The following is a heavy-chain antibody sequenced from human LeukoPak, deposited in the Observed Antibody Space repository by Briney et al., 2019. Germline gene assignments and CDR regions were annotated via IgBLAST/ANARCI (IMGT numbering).Heavy chain of an antibody. J-gene: IGHJ4*02. CDR3: ASLGVDDY. D-gene: IGHD1-26*01. CDR1: GFTFSSYW. Sequence: VGSLSLSCASSGFTFSSYWMHWVRQAPGKGLVWVSRITSDGSSTRYADSVKGRFTISRDNAKNTLYLQMNSLRAEDTAVYYCASLGVDDYWGQGTLVTVSS. V-gene: IGHV3-74*01. CDR2: ITSDGSST.